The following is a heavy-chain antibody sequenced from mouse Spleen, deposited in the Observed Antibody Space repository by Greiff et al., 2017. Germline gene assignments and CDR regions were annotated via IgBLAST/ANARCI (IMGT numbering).Heavy chain of an antibody. CDR3: ARRELGGFFDY. D-gene: IGHD4-1*01. Sequence: EVHLVESGGGLVKPGGSLKLSCAASGSTFSAYAMSWVRQTPEKRLEWVATISDGGSYTYYPDNVEGRFTISRDNAKNNLYLQMSHLRSEDTAMYYCARRELGGFFDYWGQGTTLTVSS. J-gene: IGHJ2*01. CDR1: GSTFSAYA. V-gene: IGHV5-4*01. CDR2: ISDGGSYT.